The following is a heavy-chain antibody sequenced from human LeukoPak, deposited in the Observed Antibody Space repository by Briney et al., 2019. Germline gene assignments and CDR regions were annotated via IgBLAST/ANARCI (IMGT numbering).Heavy chain of an antibody. Sequence: SETLSLTCTVSGGSISSYYWSWIRQPAGKGLEWIGRIYTSRSTNYNPSLKSRVTMSVDTSKNQFSLKLSSVTAADTAVYYCARGSPTFDFWSGYWGVGAFDIWGQGTMVTVSS. CDR2: IYTSRST. D-gene: IGHD3-3*01. CDR1: GGSISSYY. J-gene: IGHJ3*02. V-gene: IGHV4-4*07. CDR3: ARGSPTFDFWSGYWGVGAFDI.